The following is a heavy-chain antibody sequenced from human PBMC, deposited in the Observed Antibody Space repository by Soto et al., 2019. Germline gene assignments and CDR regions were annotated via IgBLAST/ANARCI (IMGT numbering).Heavy chain of an antibody. D-gene: IGHD3-22*01. J-gene: IGHJ4*02. CDR3: ARHASYYVSSGYFGTY. CDR1: GYTFTNHW. V-gene: IGHV5-10-1*01. CDR2: INPSDSHT. Sequence: GESLKIFCQGSGYTFTNHWITWVRQMPGKGLEWMGRINPSDSHTNYSPSFEGHVTMSVDKSISTAYLQWSSLKASDTAMYYCARHASYYVSSGYFGTYWGQGTLVTVSS.